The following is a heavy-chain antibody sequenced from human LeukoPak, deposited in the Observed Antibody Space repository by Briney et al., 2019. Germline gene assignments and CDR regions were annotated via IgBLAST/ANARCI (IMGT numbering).Heavy chain of an antibody. CDR3: AKEFIAGDGHVDCDS. V-gene: IGHV3-23*01. J-gene: IGHJ4*02. D-gene: IGHD5-24*01. CDR2: ITSSGATT. Sequence: SGGSLRLSCAASGFTISTYAMTWVRQAPGKGLEWVSSITSSGATTYYADSVKGRFTISRDISKNTLYLQMNSLTAEDSAVYYCAKEFIAGDGHVDCDSWGQGTLVTVFS. CDR1: GFTISTYA.